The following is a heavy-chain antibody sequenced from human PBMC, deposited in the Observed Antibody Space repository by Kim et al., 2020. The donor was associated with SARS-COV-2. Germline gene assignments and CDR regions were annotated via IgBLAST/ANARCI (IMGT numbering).Heavy chain of an antibody. J-gene: IGHJ6*02. CDR1: GFTFSSYA. V-gene: IGHV3-23*01. CDR2: ISGSGGST. D-gene: IGHD3-10*01. CDR3: NYYGLGSYYYVHYYYYYGMDV. Sequence: GGSLRLSCAASGFTFSSYAMSWVRQAPGKGLEWVSAISGSGGSTYYADSVKGRFTISRDNSKNTLYLQMNSLRAEDTAVYYCNYYGLGSYYYVHYYYYYGMDVWGQGTTVTVSS.